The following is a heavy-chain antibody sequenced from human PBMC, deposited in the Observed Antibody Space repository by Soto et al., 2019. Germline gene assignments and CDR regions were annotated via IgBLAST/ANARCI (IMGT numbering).Heavy chain of an antibody. D-gene: IGHD6-13*01. J-gene: IGHJ5*02. Sequence: EVQLLESGGGLVQPGGSLRLSCVASGLTFSSYAMSWVRQAPGKGLEWVSPISGSGGSTYYADSVKGRFTISKDNSNNTLYLQMNSLRAEDTAVYYCAKRGDSTSWYWFDPWGQGTLVTVSS. CDR1: GLTFSSYA. CDR3: AKRGDSTSWYWFDP. CDR2: ISGSGGST. V-gene: IGHV3-23*01.